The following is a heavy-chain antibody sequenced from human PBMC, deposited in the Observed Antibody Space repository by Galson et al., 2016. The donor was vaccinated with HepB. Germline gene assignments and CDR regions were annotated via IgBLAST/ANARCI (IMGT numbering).Heavy chain of an antibody. J-gene: IGHJ6*04. CDR1: GFTFGSYE. CDR2: ISFDGSGE. CDR3: ARDPRGSDYGFDA. Sequence: SLRLSCATSGFTFGSYEMHWVRQPPGKGPEWVAIISFDGSGEKYADSVKGRFTISRDNFQNTLFLQMSSLRVEDTAVYFCARDPRGSDYGFDAWGRGTTVPVSS. V-gene: IGHV3-33*01.